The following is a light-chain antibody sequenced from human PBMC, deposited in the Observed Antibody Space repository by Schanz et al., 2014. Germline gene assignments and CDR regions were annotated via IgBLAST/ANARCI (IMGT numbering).Light chain of an antibody. V-gene: IGKV3-15*01. J-gene: IGKJ1*01. CDR2: GAS. CDR1: QSIPFTY. CDR3: QQSYSTPWT. Sequence: EIVMTQTPGTLSLSPGERATLSCRASQSIPFTYLAWYHQKPGQPPRLLIYGASTRATGIPARFSGSGSGTEFTLTISSLQSEDFATYYCQQSYSTPWTFGQGTKVEVK.